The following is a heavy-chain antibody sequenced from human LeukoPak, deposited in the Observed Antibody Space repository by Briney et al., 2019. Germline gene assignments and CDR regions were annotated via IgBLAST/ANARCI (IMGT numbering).Heavy chain of an antibody. CDR3: ARENWGSGHFLDY. CDR1: GASISSYY. Sequence: PSETLSLTCTVSGASISSYYWSWIRQPPGKGLEWVGHVAHIGSTSYNPSLNSRVSISRDTSKKRLSLKLSSVTAADTAVYFCARENWGSGHFLDYWGQGTLVTVFS. CDR2: VAHIGST. V-gene: IGHV4-59*01. D-gene: IGHD7-27*01. J-gene: IGHJ4*02.